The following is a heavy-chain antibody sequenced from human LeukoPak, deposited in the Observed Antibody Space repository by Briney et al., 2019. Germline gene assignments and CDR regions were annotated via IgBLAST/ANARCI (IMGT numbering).Heavy chain of an antibody. Sequence: GASVKVSCKVSGYTFTSYYMHWVRQAPGQGLEWMGIINPSGGSTSYAQKFQGRVTMTRDTSTSTVYMELSSLRSEDTAVYYCAMVAATMYYFDYWGQGTLVTVSS. CDR2: INPSGGST. D-gene: IGHD2-15*01. V-gene: IGHV1-46*01. CDR1: GYTFTSYY. J-gene: IGHJ4*02. CDR3: AMVAATMYYFDY.